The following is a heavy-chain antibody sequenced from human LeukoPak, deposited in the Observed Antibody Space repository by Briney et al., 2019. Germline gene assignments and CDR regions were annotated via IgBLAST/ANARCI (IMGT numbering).Heavy chain of an antibody. V-gene: IGHV1-18*04. CDR3: ARTMLTTGESLFSFDY. J-gene: IGHJ4*02. CDR2: ISAYNGNT. CDR1: GYTFTSYG. D-gene: IGHD3-10*01. Sequence: ASVKVSCKASGYTFTSYGISRVRQAPGQGLEWMGWISAYNGNTNYAQKLQGRVTMTTDTSTSTAYMELRSLRSDDTAVYYCARTMLTTGESLFSFDYWGQGTLVTVSS.